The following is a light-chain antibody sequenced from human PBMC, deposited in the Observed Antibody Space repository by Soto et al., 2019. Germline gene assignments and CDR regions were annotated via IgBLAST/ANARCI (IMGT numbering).Light chain of an antibody. Sequence: EIVLTQSPGTLSLSPGERATLSCRASQNVNSTYLALYQQKPGHAPRLLIYGASVTATGIPDRFSGGGAGTDFTLAIIRLEPEDDSVYFCQQYSMMPSLTFGQGTRLEIK. J-gene: IGKJ5*01. CDR2: GAS. CDR3: QQYSMMPSLT. CDR1: QNVNSTY. V-gene: IGKV3-20*01.